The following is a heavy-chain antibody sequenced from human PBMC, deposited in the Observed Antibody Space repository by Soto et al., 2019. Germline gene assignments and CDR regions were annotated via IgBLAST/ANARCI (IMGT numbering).Heavy chain of an antibody. CDR3: ARVGQQLFSN. Sequence: ASVKVSCKASGYTFSDHYMHWVRQAPGQGLEWMGWISAYNGNTNYAQKLQGRVTMTTDTSTSTAYMELRSLRSDDTAVYYCARVGQQLFSNWGQGTLVTVSS. J-gene: IGHJ4*02. CDR2: ISAYNGNT. D-gene: IGHD6-13*01. V-gene: IGHV1-18*01. CDR1: GYTFSDHY.